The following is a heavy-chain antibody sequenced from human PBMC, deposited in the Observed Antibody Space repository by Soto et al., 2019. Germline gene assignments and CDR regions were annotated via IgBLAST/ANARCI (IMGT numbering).Heavy chain of an antibody. Sequence: EVQLVESGGGLVQPGRSLRLSCAASGFTFDDYAMHWVRQAPGKGLEWVSDISWNSGSIGYADSGKGRFTISRDNAQHALYLQMNSLRAEYTALYYCAKDSIAVAGTLLGTNWFDPWGQGTLVTVSS. CDR3: AKDSIAVAGTLLGTNWFDP. V-gene: IGHV3-9*01. CDR2: ISWNSGSI. J-gene: IGHJ5*02. D-gene: IGHD6-19*01. CDR1: GFTFDDYA.